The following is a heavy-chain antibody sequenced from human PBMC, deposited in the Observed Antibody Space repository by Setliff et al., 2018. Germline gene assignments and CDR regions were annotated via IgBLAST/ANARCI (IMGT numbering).Heavy chain of an antibody. CDR3: AKDNGGNPDCDY. CDR1: GGTFINYG. CDR2: IIPKFGAS. V-gene: IGHV1-69*06. Sequence: ASVKVSCKVSGGTFINYGINWVRQAPGQGLEWMGRIIPKFGASTYAQKFRGRVTITADTSASTTYMALSSLRSEGTAVYYCAKDNGGNPDCDYWGQGTLVTVSS. D-gene: IGHD2-15*01. J-gene: IGHJ4*02.